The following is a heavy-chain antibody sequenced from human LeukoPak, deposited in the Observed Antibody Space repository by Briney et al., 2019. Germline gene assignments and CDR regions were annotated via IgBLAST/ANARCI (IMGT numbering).Heavy chain of an antibody. CDR1: GYTFTGYY. V-gene: IGHV1-2*02. CDR3: ARDLRWGIVGATTYFDY. Sequence: SSVKVSCKASGYTFTGYYMHWVRQAPGQGLEWMGWINPNSGGTNYAPKFKGRVTMTRATSISTAYMEMSRLRSDDTAVYYCARDLRWGIVGATTYFDYWGQGTLVTVSS. D-gene: IGHD1-26*01. CDR2: INPNSGGT. J-gene: IGHJ4*02.